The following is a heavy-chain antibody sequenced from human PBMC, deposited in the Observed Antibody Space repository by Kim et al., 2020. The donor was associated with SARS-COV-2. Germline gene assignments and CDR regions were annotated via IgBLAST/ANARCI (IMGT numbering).Heavy chain of an antibody. CDR2: IRSKAYGGTT. V-gene: IGHV3-49*03. CDR1: GFTFGDYA. CDR3: TRGRPAVLAAAGTVWFDY. J-gene: IGHJ4*02. D-gene: IGHD6-13*01. Sequence: GGSLRLSCTASGFTFGDYAMSWFRQAPGKGLEWVGFIRSKAYGGTTEYAASVKGRFTISRDDSKSIAYLQMNSLKTEDTAVYYCTRGRPAVLAAAGTVWFDYWGQGTLVNVSS.